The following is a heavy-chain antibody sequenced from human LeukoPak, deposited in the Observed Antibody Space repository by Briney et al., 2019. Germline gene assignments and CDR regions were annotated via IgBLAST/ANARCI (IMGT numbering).Heavy chain of an antibody. CDR3: TRLGASSGWYYY. V-gene: IGHV3-73*01. J-gene: IGHJ4*02. Sequence: GGSLRLSCAASGFTFSGSAMHWVRQASGKGLEWVGRIRSKANSYATAYAASVKGRFTIYLQMNSLKTEDTAVYYCTRLGASSGWYYYWGQGTLVTVSS. CDR2: IRSKANSYAT. CDR1: GFTFSGSA. D-gene: IGHD6-19*01.